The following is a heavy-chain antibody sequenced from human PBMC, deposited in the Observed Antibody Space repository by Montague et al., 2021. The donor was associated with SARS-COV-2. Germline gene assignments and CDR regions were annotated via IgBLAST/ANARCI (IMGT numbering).Heavy chain of an antibody. D-gene: IGHD6-13*01. CDR1: GFTFGDYA. J-gene: IGHJ6*02. CDR3: AKGIAAAGIGFYHYYYGMDV. CDR2: ISWNSGSI. Sequence: SLRLSCAASGFTFGDYAMHWVRQAPGKGLEWVSGISWNSGSIGYADSVKGRFTISRDNARNSLYLQMNSLRAEDTALYYCAKGIAAAGIGFYHYYYGMDVWGQGTTVTVSS. V-gene: IGHV3-9*01.